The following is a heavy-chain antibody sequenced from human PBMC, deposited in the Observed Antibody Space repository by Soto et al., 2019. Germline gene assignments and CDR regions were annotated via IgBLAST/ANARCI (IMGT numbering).Heavy chain of an antibody. Sequence: SETLSLTXAVYGGSFSGYYWSWIRQPPGKGLEWIGEINHSGSTNYNPSLKSRVTISVDTSKNQSSLKLSSVTAADTAVYYCARGRYYDYVWGSYPRLVDYGMDVWGQGTTVTVSS. D-gene: IGHD3-16*02. CDR2: INHSGST. CDR1: GGSFSGYY. V-gene: IGHV4-34*01. CDR3: ARGRYYDYVWGSYPRLVDYGMDV. J-gene: IGHJ6*02.